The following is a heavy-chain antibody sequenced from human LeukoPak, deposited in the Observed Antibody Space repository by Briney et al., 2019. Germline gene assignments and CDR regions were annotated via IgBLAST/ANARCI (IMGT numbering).Heavy chain of an antibody. CDR1: GFTFSDYY. Sequence: GGSLRLSCAASGFTFSDYYISWIRQAPGKGLEWLSIVSSGGDITTYADSVKGRFTISRDNSKNTLYLQMNSLRAEDTAVYYCAKDPYYYDSSGYYYSLYWGQGTLVTVSS. CDR3: AKDPYYYDSSGYYYSLY. V-gene: IGHV3-11*06. D-gene: IGHD3-22*01. CDR2: VSSGGDIT. J-gene: IGHJ4*02.